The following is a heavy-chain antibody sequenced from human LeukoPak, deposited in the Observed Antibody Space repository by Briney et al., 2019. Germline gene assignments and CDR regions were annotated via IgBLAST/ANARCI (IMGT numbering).Heavy chain of an antibody. CDR3: ALLVGARLVWFDP. V-gene: IGHV3-23*01. CDR1: GFTFSSYA. CDR2: ISGSGSTT. J-gene: IGHJ5*02. Sequence: GGSLRLSCAASGFTFSSYAMTWVRQAPGKGLDWVSGISGSGSTTYYADSVKGRFTISRDNLKNTLYLQMNSLRAEDAAVYYCALLVGARLVWFDPWGQGTLVTVSS. D-gene: IGHD1-26*01.